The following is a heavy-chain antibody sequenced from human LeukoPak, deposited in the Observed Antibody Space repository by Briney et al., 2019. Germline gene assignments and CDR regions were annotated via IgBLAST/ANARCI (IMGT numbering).Heavy chain of an antibody. CDR2: ISGSGGGT. CDR1: GFTFSSYA. V-gene: IGHV3-23*01. Sequence: GGSLRLSCAASGFTFSSYAMSWVRQAPGKGLEWVSAISGSGGGTYYADSVKGRFTISRDNYMNTLYLQMNSLRAEDTAVYYCAKPLEYCSSSSCFQYYYYGMDVWGKGTTVTVSS. D-gene: IGHD2-2*01. J-gene: IGHJ6*04. CDR3: AKPLEYCSSSSCFQYYYYGMDV.